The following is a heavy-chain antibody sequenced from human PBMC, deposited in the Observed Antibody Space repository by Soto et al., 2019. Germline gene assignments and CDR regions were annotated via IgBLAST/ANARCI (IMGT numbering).Heavy chain of an antibody. V-gene: IGHV3-21*01. CDR2: ISSSSSYI. D-gene: IGHD6-6*01. CDR3: ARRSIAAQKDYYGMDV. CDR1: GFTFSSYS. Sequence: PGGSLRLSCAASGFTFSSYSMNWVRQAPGKGLEWVSSISSSSSYIYYADSVKGRFTISRDDAKNSLYLQMNSLRAEDTAVYYCARRSIAAQKDYYGMDVWAKGPRSPSP. J-gene: IGHJ6*02.